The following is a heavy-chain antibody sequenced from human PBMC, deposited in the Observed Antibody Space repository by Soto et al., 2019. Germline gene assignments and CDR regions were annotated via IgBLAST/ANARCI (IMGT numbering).Heavy chain of an antibody. CDR2: TYYRSKWYN. CDR3: ARDPYYDFWSGYRPYYYYYGMDV. D-gene: IGHD3-3*01. CDR1: GDSVSSNSAA. Sequence: HSQTLSLTCAISGDSVSSNSAAWNWIRQSPSRGLEWLGRTYYRSKWYNDYAVSVKSRITINPDTSKNQFSLQLNSVTPEDTAVYYCARDPYYDFWSGYRPYYYYYGMDVWGQGTTVTVSS. J-gene: IGHJ6*02. V-gene: IGHV6-1*01.